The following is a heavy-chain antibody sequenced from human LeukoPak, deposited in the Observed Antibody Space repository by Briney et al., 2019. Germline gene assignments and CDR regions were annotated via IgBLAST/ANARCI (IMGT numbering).Heavy chain of an antibody. CDR3: ARARKKGKYYLDY. Sequence: ASVKISCKASGYTFTSYDINWVRQATGQGLEWMGWMNPNSGNTGYAQKFQGRVTMTRNTSISTAYMELSSLRSEDTAVYYCARARKKGKYYLDYWGQGTLVTVSS. CDR2: MNPNSGNT. CDR1: GYTFTSYD. V-gene: IGHV1-8*02. D-gene: IGHD1-14*01. J-gene: IGHJ4*02.